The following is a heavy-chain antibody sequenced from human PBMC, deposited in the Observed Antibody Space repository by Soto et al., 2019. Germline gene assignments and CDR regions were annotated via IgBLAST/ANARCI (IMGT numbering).Heavy chain of an antibody. CDR2: IYSGGVT. V-gene: IGHV3-53*01. Sequence: PGGSLRLSCAASGFTVSSNYMTWVRQAPGKGLEWVSIIYSGGVTYYADSVKGRFTISRDNSKNTVRLQMNSLRAEDTAVYYCARDRVEQVANLYYYYGMDVWGQGTTVTVSS. CDR3: ARDRVEQVANLYYYYGMDV. CDR1: GFTVSSNY. D-gene: IGHD6-6*01. J-gene: IGHJ6*02.